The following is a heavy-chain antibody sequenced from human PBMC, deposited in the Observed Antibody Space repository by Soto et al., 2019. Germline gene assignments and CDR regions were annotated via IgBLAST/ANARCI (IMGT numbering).Heavy chain of an antibody. CDR1: GDSITSGGHY. Sequence: QVQLQESGPGLVKPSQTVSLTCTVSGDSITSGGHYWSWILQHPGKGLEWIGYIYFSGDANYNPSLRSRVSLSIDMSENQFSLTLTSVTAADMAIYFCARTNYYASSGDYVGLDYWGQGILVTVSS. V-gene: IGHV4-31*03. CDR2: IYFSGDA. J-gene: IGHJ4*02. D-gene: IGHD3-22*01. CDR3: ARTNYYASSGDYVGLDY.